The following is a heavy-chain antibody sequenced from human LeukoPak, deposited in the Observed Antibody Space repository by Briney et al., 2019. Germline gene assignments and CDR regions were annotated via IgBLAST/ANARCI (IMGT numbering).Heavy chain of an antibody. J-gene: IGHJ4*02. CDR2: ISSNGEST. CDR1: GFTYSSSP. CDR3: APHIHLSYEY. Sequence: PGGSLRLSCSASGFTYSSSPMHWVRQAPGKGLEYVSAISSNGESTYYADSVRGRFTISRDNSENTLSLQMSSLRAEDTGVYYCAPHIHLSYEYWGRGTLVTVS. V-gene: IGHV3-64D*06. D-gene: IGHD2-21*01.